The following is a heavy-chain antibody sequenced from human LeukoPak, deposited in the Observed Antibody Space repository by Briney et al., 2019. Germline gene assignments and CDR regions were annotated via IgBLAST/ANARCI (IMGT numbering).Heavy chain of an antibody. CDR3: ARDRDGVFEY. V-gene: IGHV4-34*01. CDR1: GGPFSGYN. CDR2: INQSGSN. D-gene: IGHD3-10*01. J-gene: IGHJ4*02. Sequence: SETLSLTCAVFGGPFSGYNWSWIRQSRGQELEWIGEINQSGSNNCNPSLKSRVTMSIDTSKNQFSLKLSSVTAAYAAVYYCARDRDGVFEYWGQGTLVTVSS.